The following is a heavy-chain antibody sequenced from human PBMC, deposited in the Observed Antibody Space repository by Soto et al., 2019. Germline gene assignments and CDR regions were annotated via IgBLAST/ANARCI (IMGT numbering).Heavy chain of an antibody. CDR1: GGTFSSYA. D-gene: IGHD4-17*01. CDR2: IIPIFCTA. J-gene: IGHJ1*01. CDR3: ARDHDYGGNTRAEYFQH. V-gene: IGHV1-69*12. Sequence: QVQLVQSGAEVKKPGSSVKVSCKASGGTFSSYAISWVRQAPGQGLEWMGGIIPIFCTANYAQKFQGRVTITADESTSTAYMELSSLRSEDTAVYYCARDHDYGGNTRAEYFQHWGQGTLVTVSS.